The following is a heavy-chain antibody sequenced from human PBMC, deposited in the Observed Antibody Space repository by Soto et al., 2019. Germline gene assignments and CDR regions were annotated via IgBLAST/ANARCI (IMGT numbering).Heavy chain of an antibody. D-gene: IGHD5-12*01. J-gene: IGHJ4*02. Sequence: GGSLRLSCSASGFTFNDNPMYWVRQAPGKGLEYVSLISANGGSTHYADSVKGRFSISRDNSENTLYLQMSSLRAEDTAVYYCVKGAGWLQDVDYWGQGTLVTVSS. CDR2: ISANGGST. V-gene: IGHV3-64D*08. CDR3: VKGAGWLQDVDY. CDR1: GFTFNDNP.